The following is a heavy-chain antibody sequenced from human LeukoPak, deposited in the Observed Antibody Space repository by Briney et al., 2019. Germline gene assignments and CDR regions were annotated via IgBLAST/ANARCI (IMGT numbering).Heavy chain of an antibody. CDR1: GFTFSDYY. J-gene: IGHJ4*02. D-gene: IGHD2-2*01. CDR2: ISSSGSTI. V-gene: IGHV3-11*01. CDR3: ARGEGYCSSTSCYFDY. Sequence: GGSLRLSCAASGFTFSDYYMSWIRQAPGKGLEWVSYISSSGSTIYYADSVKGRFTISRDNAKNSLYLQMNSLRAEDTAVYYCARGEGYCSSTSCYFDYWGQGTLATVSS.